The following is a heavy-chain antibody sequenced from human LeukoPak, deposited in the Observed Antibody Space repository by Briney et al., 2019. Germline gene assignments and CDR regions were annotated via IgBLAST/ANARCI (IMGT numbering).Heavy chain of an antibody. J-gene: IGHJ4*02. CDR3: ARDCSSTSCPYFDY. D-gene: IGHD2-2*01. V-gene: IGHV4-4*07. CDR2: IYTSGST. CDR1: GGSISSYY. Sequence: SETLSLTCTVSGGSISSYYWSWIRQPAGKGLEWIGRIYTSGSTNYNPSLKSRVTISVDKSKNQFSLKLSSVTAADTAVYYCARDCSSTSCPYFDYWGQGTLVTVSS.